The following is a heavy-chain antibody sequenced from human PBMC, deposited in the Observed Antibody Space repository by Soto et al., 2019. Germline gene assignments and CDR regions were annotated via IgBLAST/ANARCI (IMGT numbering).Heavy chain of an antibody. CDR1: GFTFSDHA. Sequence: GGSLRLSCAVSGFTFSDHAMTWVRQAPGKGLEWVSTTSNNGDRTFYADSVKGRFTVSRDRSNNTLYLQMNSLRAEDTAVYYCAREGSLRYFDWLPAHYYFDYWGQGTLVTVSS. CDR2: TSNNGDRT. CDR3: AREGSLRYFDWLPAHYYFDY. D-gene: IGHD3-9*01. V-gene: IGHV3-23*01. J-gene: IGHJ4*02.